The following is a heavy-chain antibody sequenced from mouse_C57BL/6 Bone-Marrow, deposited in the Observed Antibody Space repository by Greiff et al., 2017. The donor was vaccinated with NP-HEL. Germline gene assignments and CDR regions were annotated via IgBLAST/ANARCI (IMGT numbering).Heavy chain of an antibody. CDR1: GYAFTNYL. Sequence: VQLQQSGAELVRPGTSVKVSCKASGYAFTNYLIEWVKQRPGQGLEWIGVINPGSGGTNYNEKFKGKATLTADKSSSTAYMQLSSLTSEDSAVYICARKEERHYEYATGYSSDNWGQGTTLTVSS. V-gene: IGHV1-54*01. J-gene: IGHJ2*01. CDR3: ARKEERHYEYATGYSSDN. CDR2: INPGSGGT. D-gene: IGHD2-4*01.